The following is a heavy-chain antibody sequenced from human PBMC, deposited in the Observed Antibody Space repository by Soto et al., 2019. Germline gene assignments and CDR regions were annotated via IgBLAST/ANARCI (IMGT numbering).Heavy chain of an antibody. CDR1: GGSISSAGYY. CDR2: IYYSRGT. D-gene: IGHD5-12*01. V-gene: IGHV4-31*03. Sequence: QVQLQESGPGLVKPSQTLSLTCTVSGGSISSAGYYWSWIRQHPGKGLEWIGYIYYSRGTYYNPSLKSRVTISVDTSKNQFSLKLSSVTAADTAVYYCAREEGGGYDHRWFDPWGQGTLVTVSS. CDR3: AREEGGGYDHRWFDP. J-gene: IGHJ5*02.